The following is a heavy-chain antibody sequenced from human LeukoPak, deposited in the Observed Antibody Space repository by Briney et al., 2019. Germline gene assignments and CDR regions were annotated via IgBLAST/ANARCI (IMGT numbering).Heavy chain of an antibody. CDR2: INPSGGST. Sequence: GASVKVSCKASGYTFTSYFIHWVRQAPGQGLEWMGIINPSGGSTSYAQKFQGRVTMTRDTSTSTLYMELSSLRSEDTAVYYCARALYGSGSRRAFDIWGQGTMVTVSS. V-gene: IGHV1-46*01. CDR1: GYTFTSYF. CDR3: ARALYGSGSRRAFDI. J-gene: IGHJ3*02. D-gene: IGHD3-10*01.